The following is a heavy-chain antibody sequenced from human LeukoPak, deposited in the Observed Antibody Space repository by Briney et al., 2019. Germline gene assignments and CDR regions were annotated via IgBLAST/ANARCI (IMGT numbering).Heavy chain of an antibody. CDR2: IRYDGSNK. CDR1: GFTFSSYG. D-gene: IGHD2-2*01. J-gene: IGHJ5*02. V-gene: IGHV3-30*02. CDR3: AKAGDRVPLSNWFDP. Sequence: PGGSLRLSCAASGFTFSSYGMHWVRQAPGKGLEWVAFIRYDGSNKYYADSVKGRFTISRDNSKNTLYLQMNSLRAEDTAVYYCAKAGDRVPLSNWFDPWGQGTLVTVSS.